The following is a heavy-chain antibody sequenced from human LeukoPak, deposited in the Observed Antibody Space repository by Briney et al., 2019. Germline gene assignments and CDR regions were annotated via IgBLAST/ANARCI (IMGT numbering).Heavy chain of an antibody. Sequence: GASVKVSCKASRYTFTSYDINWVRQATGQGLEWMGWMNPNSGNTGYAQKFQGRVTMTRNTSISTAYMELSSLRSEDTAVYYCARATYYYDSSGYYYYYYGMDVWGQGTTVTVSS. CDR3: ARATYYYDSSGYYYYYYGMDV. V-gene: IGHV1-8*01. D-gene: IGHD3-22*01. CDR1: RYTFTSYD. CDR2: MNPNSGNT. J-gene: IGHJ6*02.